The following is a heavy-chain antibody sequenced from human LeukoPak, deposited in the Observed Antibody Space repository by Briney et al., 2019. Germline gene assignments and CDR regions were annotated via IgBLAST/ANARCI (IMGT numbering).Heavy chain of an antibody. D-gene: IGHD1-26*01. CDR1: WFTFSCSG. J-gene: IGHJ4*02. V-gene: IGHV3-73*01. Sequence: GSLRLSCGTSWFTFSCSGFHWVRPAFGKGVEWVGRIRSKANSYATAYAASVKGRFTISRDDSKNTAYLQMNSLKTEDTDVYYCTTRPHIVGATTFDYWGQGTLVTVSS. CDR3: TTRPHIVGATTFDY. CDR2: IRSKANSYAT.